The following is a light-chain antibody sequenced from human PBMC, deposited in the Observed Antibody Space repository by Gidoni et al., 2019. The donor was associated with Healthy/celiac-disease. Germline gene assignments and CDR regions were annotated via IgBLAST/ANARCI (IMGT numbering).Light chain of an antibody. J-gene: IGKJ3*01. CDR2: GAS. V-gene: IGKV3-20*01. Sequence: EIVLTQSPGTLSFSPGERATLSCRASQSVSSSYLAWYQQKPGQAPRHLIYGASSRATGIPERFSGSGSGTDFTLTSSRLEPEDFAVYYCQQYGSSPRGFTFGPGTKVDIK. CDR1: QSVSSSY. CDR3: QQYGSSPRGFT.